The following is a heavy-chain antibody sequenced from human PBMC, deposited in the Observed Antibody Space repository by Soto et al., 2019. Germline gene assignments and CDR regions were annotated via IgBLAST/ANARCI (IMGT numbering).Heavy chain of an antibody. D-gene: IGHD1-26*01. J-gene: IGHJ4*02. CDR3: ARDESGSYKGYFDY. V-gene: IGHV3-33*01. Sequence: GGSLRLSCAASGFTFSSYGMPWVRQAPGKGLEWVAVIWYDGSNKYYGDSVKGRFTISRDNSKNTLYLQMNSLRAEDTAVYNCARDESGSYKGYFDYWGRGTLVTVSS. CDR1: GFTFSSYG. CDR2: IWYDGSNK.